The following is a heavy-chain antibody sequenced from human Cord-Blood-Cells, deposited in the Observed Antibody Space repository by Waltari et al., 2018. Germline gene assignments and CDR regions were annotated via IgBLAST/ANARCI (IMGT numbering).Heavy chain of an antibody. V-gene: IGHV1-2*06. CDR2: INPNSGGT. CDR3: ARGGAAAGNDAFDI. CDR1: GYTFTGYY. J-gene: IGHJ3*02. D-gene: IGHD6-13*01. Sequence: QVQLVQSGAEVKKPGASVKVSCKASGYTFTGYYMHWVRQAPGQGLEWMGRINPNSGGTNYEQKFQGRVTMTRDTSISTAYMELSRLISDDTAVYYCARGGAAAGNDAFDIWGQGTMVTVSS.